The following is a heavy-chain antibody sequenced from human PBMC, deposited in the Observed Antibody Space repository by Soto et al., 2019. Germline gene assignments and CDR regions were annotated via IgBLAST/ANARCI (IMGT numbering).Heavy chain of an antibody. J-gene: IGHJ5*02. CDR3: ARDLSPYSDYYDESTSETWFDP. CDR2: ISKSGSII. V-gene: IGHV3-11*01. CDR1: GFTFSDYY. D-gene: IGHD3-16*01. Sequence: GGSLRLSGAASGFTFSDYYMSWLRQPPGKGLEWVSYISKSGSIIHFADSVKGRFAISRDNAKNTLYLQMGSLRAEDTALYYCARDLSPYSDYYDESTSETWFDPWGQGTLVTVSS.